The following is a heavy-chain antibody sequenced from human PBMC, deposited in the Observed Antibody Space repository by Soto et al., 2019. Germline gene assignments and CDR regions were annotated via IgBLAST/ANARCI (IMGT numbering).Heavy chain of an antibody. CDR2: ISSSSSVI. V-gene: IGHV3-21*01. D-gene: IGHD1-1*01. Sequence: EVQLVESGGGLVKPGGSLRLSCAASGFSLSDDSMNWIRQAPGKGLEWVASISSSSSVIHYAESMKGRFTISRDNAKNSLSLQMNSLSAEDTAVYYCAGISDDGRDNWGQGTLVNVSS. J-gene: IGHJ4*02. CDR3: AGISDDGRDN. CDR1: GFSLSDDS.